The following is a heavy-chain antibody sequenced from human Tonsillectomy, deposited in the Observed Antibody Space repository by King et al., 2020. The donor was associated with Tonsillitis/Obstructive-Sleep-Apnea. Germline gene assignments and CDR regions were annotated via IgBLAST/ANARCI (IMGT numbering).Heavy chain of an antibody. J-gene: IGHJ4*02. CDR1: GYAFTTYA. CDR3: ARDGLYGENSPFDY. D-gene: IGHD4-23*01. CDR2: INTGNGNT. Sequence: QLVQSGAEVKKPGASVKISCKTSGYAFTTYAIHWVRQAPGQGLEWMGWINTGNGNTEYSQKFQGRVTITRDTSATTAYMELSSLRSEDTALYYCARDGLYGENSPFDYSGQGTLVTVSS. V-gene: IGHV1-3*04.